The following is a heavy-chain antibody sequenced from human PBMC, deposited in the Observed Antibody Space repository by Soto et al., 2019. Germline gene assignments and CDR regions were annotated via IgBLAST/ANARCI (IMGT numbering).Heavy chain of an antibody. CDR2: IHHREST. D-gene: IGHD2-15*01. V-gene: IGHV4-4*02. Sequence: SETLSLTCAVSGGSVRSNNWWFWVRQPPGKGLEWIGEIHHRESTNLNPSLKSRVTISVDRSKYEFSLKVKSVTAADTAVYYCGCRVEDISYDYYGMDVWGQGTTVTVSS. CDR3: GCRVEDISYDYYGMDV. J-gene: IGHJ6*02. CDR1: GGSVRSNNW.